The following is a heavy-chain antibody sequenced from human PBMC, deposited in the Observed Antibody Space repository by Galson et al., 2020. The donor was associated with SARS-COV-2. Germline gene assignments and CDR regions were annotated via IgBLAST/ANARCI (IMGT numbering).Heavy chain of an antibody. Sequence: SQTLSLTCTVSGDSITSANYFWSWVRQPPGKGLEWIGYIHYTGNSYYNPSLRSLVTISWDTSMNQVSLKLTSVTAADTAVYYCAREVDLPTDTDAFDIWGQGTMVTVSS. CDR1: GDSITSANYF. CDR3: AREVDLPTDTDAFDI. V-gene: IGHV4-30-4*01. D-gene: IGHD5-12*01. CDR2: IHYTGNS. J-gene: IGHJ3*02.